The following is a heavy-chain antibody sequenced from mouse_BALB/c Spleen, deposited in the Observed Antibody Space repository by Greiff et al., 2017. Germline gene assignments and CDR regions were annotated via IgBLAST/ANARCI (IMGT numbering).Heavy chain of an antibody. CDR1: GDSITSGY. V-gene: IGHV3-8*02. J-gene: IGHJ2*01. CDR3: ARGNGNFYYFDY. CDR2: ISYSGST. Sequence: EVKLQESGPSLVKPSQTLSLTCSVTGDSITSGYWNWIRKFPGNKLEYMGYISYSGSTYYNPSLKSRISITRDTSKNQYYLQLNSVTTEDTATYYCARGNGNFYYFDYWGQGTTLTVSS. D-gene: IGHD2-1*01.